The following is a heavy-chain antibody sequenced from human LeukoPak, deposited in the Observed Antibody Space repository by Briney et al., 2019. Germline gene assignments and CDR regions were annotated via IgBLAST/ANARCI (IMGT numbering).Heavy chain of an antibody. V-gene: IGHV1-69*05. D-gene: IGHD3-16*02. CDR3: ARGLRLGELSSTSTIDYYYYYMDV. Sequence: SVKVSCKASGGTFSSYAISWVRQAPGQGLEWMGGIIPIFGTANYAQKFQGRVTITTDESTSTAYMELSSLRSEDTAVYYCARGLRLGELSSTSTIDYYYYYMDVWGKGTTVTVSS. J-gene: IGHJ6*03. CDR2: IIPIFGTA. CDR1: GGTFSSYA.